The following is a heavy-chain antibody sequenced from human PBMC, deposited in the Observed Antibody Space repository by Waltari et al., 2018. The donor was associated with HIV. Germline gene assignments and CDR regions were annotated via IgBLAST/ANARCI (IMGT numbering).Heavy chain of an antibody. V-gene: IGHV3-33*01. J-gene: IGHJ1*01. CDR2: IWYHGDKE. CDR3: ARERGYTSPFDL. Sequence: QVQLVESGGGVVQPGRSLPLSCEASGFTFGSSGIHWVRQAPGKGLEWVAVIWYHGDKEDYADSVKGRFNISRDNSRNTVFLHMNSLRAEDTGFYFCARERGYTSPFDLWGQGTLVTVSS. CDR1: GFTFGSSG. D-gene: IGHD5-18*01.